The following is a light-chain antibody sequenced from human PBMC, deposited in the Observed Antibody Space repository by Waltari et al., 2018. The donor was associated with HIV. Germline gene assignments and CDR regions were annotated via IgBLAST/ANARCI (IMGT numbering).Light chain of an antibody. CDR2: EVT. Sequence: QSALTQPPSASGSPGQSVNISCTGTSTDAGGYNYVSWYQKHPCKAPKLIIYEVTKRPSAVPYSFSGSKSGNTASLTVSGLQAEDEADYYCSSYAGSNNFVFGTGTKVTVL. J-gene: IGLJ1*01. CDR3: SSYAGSNNFV. V-gene: IGLV2-8*01. CDR1: STDAGGYNY.